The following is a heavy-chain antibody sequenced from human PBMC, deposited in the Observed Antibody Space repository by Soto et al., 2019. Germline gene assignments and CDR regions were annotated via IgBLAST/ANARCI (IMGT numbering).Heavy chain of an antibody. CDR2: IKSKTDGGTI. CDR3: TTGPNIRPLAAFDI. Sequence: EVQLVESGGGLVKPGGSLRLSCAASGFTFTNAWMTWVRQGPGKGLEWVGRIKSKTDGGTIDYAAPVKGRFTISRDDSKNTLYLQMNSLKTEDTAVYYCTTGPNIRPLAAFDIWGQGTVVTVSS. J-gene: IGHJ3*02. V-gene: IGHV3-15*01. CDR1: GFTFTNAW.